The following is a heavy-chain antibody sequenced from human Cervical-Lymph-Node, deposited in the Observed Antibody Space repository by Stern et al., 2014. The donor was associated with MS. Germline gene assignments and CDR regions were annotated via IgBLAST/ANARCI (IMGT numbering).Heavy chain of an antibody. Sequence: QLQLQESGPGLVKPSETLSLTCTVSGGSISSYYWSWIRQPPGKGLEWIGYIYYSGSTNYNPSLKSRVTISVDTSKNQFSLKLSSVTAADTAVYYCAVSRAYGSGSHRWLDYWGQGTLVTVSS. CDR1: GGSISSYY. J-gene: IGHJ4*02. CDR2: IYYSGST. V-gene: IGHV4-59*01. D-gene: IGHD3-10*01. CDR3: AVSRAYGSGSHRWLDY.